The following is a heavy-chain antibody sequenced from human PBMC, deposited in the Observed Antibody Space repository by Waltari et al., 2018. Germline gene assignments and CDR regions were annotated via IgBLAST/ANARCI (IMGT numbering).Heavy chain of an antibody. CDR2: TKSKTDGGTT. Sequence: EVQLVESGGGLVKPGGSLRLSCAASGFTFSNAWMSWVRQAPGKGLEWVGRTKSKTDGGTTDYTAPVKGRFTISRDDSENTLYLQMNSLKTEDTAVYYCTCDSNSWYDMFDYWGQGTLVTVSS. J-gene: IGHJ4*02. CDR3: TCDSNSWYDMFDY. V-gene: IGHV3-15*01. CDR1: GFTFSNAW. D-gene: IGHD6-13*01.